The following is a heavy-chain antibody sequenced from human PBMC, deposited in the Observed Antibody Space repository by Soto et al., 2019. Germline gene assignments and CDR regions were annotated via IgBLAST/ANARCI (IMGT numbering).Heavy chain of an antibody. CDR3: ARFGERYYYDSSGPIPDAFDI. J-gene: IGHJ3*02. Sequence: SETLSLTCTVSGASMNSYHWSWIRQPAGKGLEWIGHIHSSGSTNYNPSLKSRVTMSVDTSKNQFSLRLMSLTAADTAVYYCARFGERYYYDSSGPIPDAFDIWGQGTMVTVSS. V-gene: IGHV4-4*07. CDR1: GASMNSYH. CDR2: IHSSGST. D-gene: IGHD3-22*01.